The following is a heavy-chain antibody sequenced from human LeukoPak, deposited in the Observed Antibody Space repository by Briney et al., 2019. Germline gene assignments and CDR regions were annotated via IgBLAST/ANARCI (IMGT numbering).Heavy chain of an antibody. Sequence: PSETLSLTCAVYGGSFSGYYWSWIRQPPGKGLEWIGEINHSGSTNYNPSLKSRVTISVDTSKNQFSLKLSSVTAANTAVYYCAGYIVVVPAAMVMYGMDVWGQGTTVTVSS. CDR2: INHSGST. CDR3: AGYIVVVPAAMVMYGMDV. V-gene: IGHV4-34*01. J-gene: IGHJ6*02. CDR1: GGSFSGYY. D-gene: IGHD2-2*01.